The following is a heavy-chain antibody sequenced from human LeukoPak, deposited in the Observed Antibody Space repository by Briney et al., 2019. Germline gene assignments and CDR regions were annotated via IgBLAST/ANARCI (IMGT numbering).Heavy chain of an antibody. J-gene: IGHJ3*02. V-gene: IGHV3-53*01. CDR2: IYSGGST. CDR1: GFTFSTNY. CDR3: ARALRYYGSGFYYREGAFDI. Sequence: PGGSLRLSCAASGFTFSTNYMSWVRQAPGKGLEWVSVIYSGGSTYYADSVKGRFTISRDNAKNTLYLQMNSLRVEDTAVYYCARALRYYGSGFYYREGAFDIWGQGTMVTVSS. D-gene: IGHD3-10*01.